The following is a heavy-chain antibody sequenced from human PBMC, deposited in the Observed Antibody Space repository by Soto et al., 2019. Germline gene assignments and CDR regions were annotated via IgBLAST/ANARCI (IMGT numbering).Heavy chain of an antibody. V-gene: IGHV5-51*01. CDR1: GYSFTSYW. J-gene: IGHJ6*02. CDR3: ARHVAAGNGAHYYYYYGMDV. Sequence: RGESLKISCKGSGYSFTSYWIGWVRQMPGKGLEWMGIIYPGDSDTRYSPSFQGQVTISADKSISTAYLQWSSLKASDTAMYYCARHVAAGNGAHYYYYYGMDVWGQGTTVNVSS. D-gene: IGHD6-25*01. CDR2: IYPGDSDT.